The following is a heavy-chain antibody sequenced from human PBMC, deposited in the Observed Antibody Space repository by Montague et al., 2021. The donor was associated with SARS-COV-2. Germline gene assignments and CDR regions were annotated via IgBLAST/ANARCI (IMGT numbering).Heavy chain of an antibody. CDR2: INHSGST. CDR3: ARGRTVTTFYYYYGMDV. CDR1: GGSFSGYY. D-gene: IGHD4-17*01. Sequence: SETLSFTCAVCGGSFSGYYWSWIRQPPGKGLEWIGEINHSGSTNYNPSLKSRVTISVDTSKNQFSLKLSSVTAADTAVYYCARGRTVTTFYYYYGMDVWGQGTTVTVSS. V-gene: IGHV4-34*01. J-gene: IGHJ6*02.